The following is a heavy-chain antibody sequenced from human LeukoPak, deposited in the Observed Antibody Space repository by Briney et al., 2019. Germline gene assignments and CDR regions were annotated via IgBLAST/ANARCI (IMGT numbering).Heavy chain of an antibody. CDR2: IYHSGST. Sequence: SQTLSLTCAVSGGSISSCGYSWSWIRQPPGKGLEWIGYIYHSGSTYYNPSLKSRVTISVDRSKNQFSLKLSSVTAADTAVYYCARDRGGYNSWFDPWGQGTLVTVSS. V-gene: IGHV4-30-2*01. CDR3: ARDRGGYNSWFDP. D-gene: IGHD5-24*01. CDR1: GGSISSCGYS. J-gene: IGHJ5*02.